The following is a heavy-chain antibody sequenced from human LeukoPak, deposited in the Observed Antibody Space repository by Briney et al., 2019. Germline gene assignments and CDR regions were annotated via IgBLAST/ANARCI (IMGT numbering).Heavy chain of an antibody. CDR1: GYTFTSYG. CDR3: ARDTVRGVIGGNWFDP. CDR2: ISAYNGNT. V-gene: IGHV1-18*01. Sequence: GASVKVSCKASGYTFTSYGISWVRQAPGQGLEWMGWISAYNGNTNYAQKLQGRVTMTADTSTSTAYMELRSLRSDDTAVYYCARDTVRGVIGGNWFDPWGQGTLVTLSS. J-gene: IGHJ5*02. D-gene: IGHD3-10*01.